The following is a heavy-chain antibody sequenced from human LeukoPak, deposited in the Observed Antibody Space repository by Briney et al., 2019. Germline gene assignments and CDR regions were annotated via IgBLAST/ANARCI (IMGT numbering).Heavy chain of an antibody. J-gene: IGHJ5*02. V-gene: IGHV3-7*01. D-gene: IGHD2-21*01. CDR1: GFMFSSYW. CDR3: ARDKGVVGTLAP. CDR2: IKEDGSEK. Sequence: GGSLRLSCAASGFMFSSYWMSWVRQAPEKGLEGWANIKEDGSEKYFVDSVKGRFTISRDNAKNSLYLQMNSLRAEDTAIYYCARDKGVVGTLAPWGQGTLVTVSS.